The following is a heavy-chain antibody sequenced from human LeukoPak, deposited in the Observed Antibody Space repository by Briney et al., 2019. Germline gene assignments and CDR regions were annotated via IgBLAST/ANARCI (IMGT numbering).Heavy chain of an antibody. D-gene: IGHD3-3*01. V-gene: IGHV4-39*01. CDR1: GGSISSSLYY. CDR3: AGGQTLDWLTNYFDS. Sequence: SETLSLTCTVSGGSISSSLYYWGWVRQPPGKGLEWVGSIYYGANTYYNPSLKSRLTISVDTSKNQVSLKLRPVTAADTALYFCAGGQTLDWLTNYFDSWGQGNLVIVSS. J-gene: IGHJ4*02. CDR2: IYYGANT.